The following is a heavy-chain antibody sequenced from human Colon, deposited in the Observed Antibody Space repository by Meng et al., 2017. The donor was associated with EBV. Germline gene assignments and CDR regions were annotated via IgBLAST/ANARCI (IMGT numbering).Heavy chain of an antibody. CDR1: GGSLNGAY. V-gene: IGHV4-34*12. J-gene: IGHJ4*02. Sequence: QVQLQLGGADLSKPSGTPPSACAVNGGSLNGAYWNWIRQPPGKGLEWIGEIIHGGSPSSNPSIKIRVTISIDTSKNQLSLMLSSVTAADTAVYYCARRPTGIDYWGQGTLVTVSS. CDR2: IIHGGSP. CDR3: ARRPTGIDY. D-gene: IGHD2-8*02.